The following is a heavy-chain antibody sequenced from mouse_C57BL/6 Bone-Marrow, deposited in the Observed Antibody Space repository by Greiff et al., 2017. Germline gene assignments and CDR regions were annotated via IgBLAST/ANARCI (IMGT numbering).Heavy chain of an antibody. J-gene: IGHJ3*01. D-gene: IGHD1-1*01. CDR3: ARAYYYPFAY. CDR2: IWSGGST. V-gene: IGHV2-2*01. CDR1: GFSLTSYG. Sequence: VKLMESGPGLVQPSQSLSITCTVSGFSLTSYGVHWVRQSPGKGLEWLGVIWSGGSTDYNAAFISRRSISKDNSKSQVFFKMNSLQADDTAIYYCARAYYYPFAYWGQGTLVTVSA.